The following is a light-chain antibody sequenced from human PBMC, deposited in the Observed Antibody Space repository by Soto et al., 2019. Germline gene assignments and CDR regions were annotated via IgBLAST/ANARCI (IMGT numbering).Light chain of an antibody. CDR1: SSDVGSYNR. Sequence: QSVLTQPPSVSGSPGQSVTISCTGTSSDVGSYNRISWYQQRPGTAPKLMIYEVNNRPSGVPDRFSGSKSGNTASLTISGLQPEDEADYYCSSFTSSITWVFGGGTKLTVL. V-gene: IGLV2-18*02. CDR2: EVN. J-gene: IGLJ3*02. CDR3: SSFTSSITWV.